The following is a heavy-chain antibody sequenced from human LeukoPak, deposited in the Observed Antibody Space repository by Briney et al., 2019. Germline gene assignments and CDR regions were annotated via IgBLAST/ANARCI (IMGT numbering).Heavy chain of an antibody. V-gene: IGHV5-51*01. Sequence: VESLKISCKGSGYSSTSYWIGWVRQMTGKGLEWMGIIYPGDSDTRYSPSFQGQVTISADKSISTAYLQWSSLKASDTAMYYCARPNCGGDCYPISPYYFDYWGQGTLVTVSS. D-gene: IGHD2-21*02. J-gene: IGHJ4*02. CDR2: IYPGDSDT. CDR1: GYSSTSYW. CDR3: ARPNCGGDCYPISPYYFDY.